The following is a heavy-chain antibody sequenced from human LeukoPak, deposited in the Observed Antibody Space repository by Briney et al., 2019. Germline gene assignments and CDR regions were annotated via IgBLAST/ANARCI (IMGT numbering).Heavy chain of an antibody. J-gene: IGHJ4*02. D-gene: IGHD3-22*01. Sequence: GGSLRLSCAASGFTFSSYAMSWVRQAPGKGLEWVSAISGSGGSTYYADSVKGRFTISRDNSKNTLYLQMNSLRPEDTAVYYCARGDSSGYLFAYWGQGTLVTVSS. CDR1: GFTFSSYA. V-gene: IGHV3-23*01. CDR2: ISGSGGST. CDR3: ARGDSSGYLFAY.